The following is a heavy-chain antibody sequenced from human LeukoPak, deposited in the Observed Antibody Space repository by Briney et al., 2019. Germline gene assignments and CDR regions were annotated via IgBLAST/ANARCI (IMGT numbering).Heavy chain of an antibody. D-gene: IGHD3-10*01. J-gene: IGHJ6*03. V-gene: IGHV3-30*02. CDR2: IRYDGSNK. CDR3: ARVIILWFGEVFKTFYMDV. Sequence: PGGSLRLSCAASGFTFSSYGMHWVRQAPGKGLEWVAFIRYDGSNKYYADSVKGRFTISRDNSKNTLYLQMNSLRAEDTAVYYCARVIILWFGEVFKTFYMDVWGKGTTVTISS. CDR1: GFTFSSYG.